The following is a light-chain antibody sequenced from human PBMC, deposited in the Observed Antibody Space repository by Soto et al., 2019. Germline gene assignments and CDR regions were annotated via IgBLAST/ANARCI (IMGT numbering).Light chain of an antibody. CDR1: QSVSSY. J-gene: IGKJ1*01. V-gene: IGKV3-20*01. CDR2: GTS. CDR3: HQYGGSSPWT. Sequence: EIVLTQSPGTLSLSPGERATLSCRASQSVSSYLAWYQQKPGQAPRLLIFGTSNRATGVPARLSGSGSGANFTLTISRREPEDVVVYYCHQYGGSSPWTFGQGTKVEIK.